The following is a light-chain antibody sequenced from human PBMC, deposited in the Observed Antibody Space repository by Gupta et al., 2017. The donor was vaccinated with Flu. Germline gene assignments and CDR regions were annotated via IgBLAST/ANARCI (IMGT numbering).Light chain of an antibody. CDR1: QSLLHSTGYNY. V-gene: IGKV2-28*01. J-gene: IGKJ1*01. CDR3: RQALQTPRWT. CDR2: LGY. Sequence: DIVMTQSPLSLPVTPGEPPSISCRSSQSLLHSTGYNYLDWYLQKPGQSPQLLIYLGYKRASGVPDRFSGSGSGTDFTLKISRVEAEDVGVYYCRQALQTPRWTFGQGTKVEIK.